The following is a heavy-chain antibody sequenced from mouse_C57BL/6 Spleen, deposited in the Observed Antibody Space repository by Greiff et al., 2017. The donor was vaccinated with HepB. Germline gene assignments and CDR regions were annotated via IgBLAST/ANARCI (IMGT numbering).Heavy chain of an antibody. CDR2: ISDGGSYT. D-gene: IGHD2-12*01. J-gene: IGHJ2*01. V-gene: IGHV5-4*01. CDR1: GFTFSSYA. CDR3: ARDGDDWNYFDY. Sequence: EVKVVESGGGLVKPGGSLKLSCAASGFTFSSYAMSWVRQTPEKRLEWVATISDGGSYTYYPDNVKGRFTISRDNAKNNLYLQMSHLKSEDTAMYYCARDGDDWNYFDYWGQGTTLTVSS.